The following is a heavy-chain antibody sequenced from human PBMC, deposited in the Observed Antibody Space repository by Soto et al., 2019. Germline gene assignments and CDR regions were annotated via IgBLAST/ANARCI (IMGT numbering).Heavy chain of an antibody. D-gene: IGHD3-9*01. V-gene: IGHV3-9*01. J-gene: IGHJ4*02. Sequence: EVQLVESGGGLVQPGRSLRLSCAASGFTFDDYVMHWVRQVPGKGLEWVSGISWNSRRVGYADSVKGRFTISRDNAKNSLYLQMNSLESEDTALYYCVTSEYYDILTGPGDWGQGTLVTVSS. CDR2: ISWNSRRV. CDR1: GFTFDDYV. CDR3: VTSEYYDILTGPGD.